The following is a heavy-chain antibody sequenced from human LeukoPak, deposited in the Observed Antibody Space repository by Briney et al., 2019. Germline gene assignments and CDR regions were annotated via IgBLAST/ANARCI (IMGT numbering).Heavy chain of an antibody. Sequence: GGSLTLSCAASGFTFSSYWMSWVRQAPGKGLEWVANIKQDGSEKYYVDSVKGRFTISRDNAKNSLYLQMNSLRAEDTAVYYCAREKETLLSITMVRGLIRRHYYMDVWGKGTTVTISS. CDR1: GFTFSSYW. J-gene: IGHJ6*03. CDR3: AREKETLLSITMVRGLIRRHYYMDV. D-gene: IGHD3-10*01. V-gene: IGHV3-7*01. CDR2: IKQDGSEK.